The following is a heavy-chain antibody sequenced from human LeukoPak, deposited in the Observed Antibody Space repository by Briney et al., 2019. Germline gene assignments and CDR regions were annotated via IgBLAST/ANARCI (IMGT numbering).Heavy chain of an antibody. CDR3: ARLPTMVRGLLQTNDY. J-gene: IGHJ4*02. V-gene: IGHV1-2*02. CDR1: GYTFTGYY. CDR2: INPNSGGT. D-gene: IGHD3-10*01. Sequence: GASVKVSCKASGYTFTGYYMHWVRQAPGQGLEWMGWINPNSGGTNYAQKFQGRDTMTRDTSISTAYMELSRLRSDDTAVYYCARLPTMVRGLLQTNDYWGQGTLVTVSS.